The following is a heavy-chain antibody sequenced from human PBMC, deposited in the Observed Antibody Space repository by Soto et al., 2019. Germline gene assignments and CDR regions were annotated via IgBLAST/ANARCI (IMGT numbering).Heavy chain of an antibody. CDR3: ARLNWSYYFDY. Sequence: SETLSLTCTVSGCSISSYYWSWIRQPPGKGLEWIGYIYYSGSTNYNPSLKSRVTISVDTSKNQFSLKLSSVTAADTAVYYCARLNWSYYFDYWGQGTLVTVSS. CDR2: IYYSGST. V-gene: IGHV4-59*01. CDR1: GCSISSYY. J-gene: IGHJ4*02. D-gene: IGHD1-20*01.